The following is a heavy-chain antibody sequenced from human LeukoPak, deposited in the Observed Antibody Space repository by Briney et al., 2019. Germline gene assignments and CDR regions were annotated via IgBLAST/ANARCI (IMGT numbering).Heavy chain of an antibody. D-gene: IGHD6-13*01. Sequence: GGSLRLSRAASGFTVNTNYMSWVRQAPGKGLEWVSLIYSGGSTYYTDSVKGRFTISRDKSKNTLYLQINSLRAEDTAVYYCARASSNSWYNYFDFWGQGTLVTVSS. CDR3: ARASSNSWYNYFDF. CDR2: IYSGGST. J-gene: IGHJ4*02. V-gene: IGHV3-53*01. CDR1: GFTVNTNY.